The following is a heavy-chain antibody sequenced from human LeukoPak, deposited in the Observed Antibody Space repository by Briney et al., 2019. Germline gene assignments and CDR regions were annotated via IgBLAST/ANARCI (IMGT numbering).Heavy chain of an antibody. J-gene: IGHJ4*02. CDR1: GFTFDDYG. D-gene: IGHD3-10*01. CDR2: INWNGGST. V-gene: IGHV3-20*04. Sequence: AGGSLRLSCAASGFTFDDYGMSWVRQAPGKGLEWVSGINWNGGSTGYADSVKGRFTISRDNAKNSLYLQMNSLRAEDTALYYCARGARGVSGYYFDYWGREPWSPSPQ. CDR3: ARGARGVSGYYFDY.